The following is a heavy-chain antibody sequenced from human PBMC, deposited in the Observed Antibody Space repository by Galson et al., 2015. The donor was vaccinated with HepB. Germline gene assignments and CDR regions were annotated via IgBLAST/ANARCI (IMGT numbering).Heavy chain of an antibody. V-gene: IGHV1-18*01. CDR2: ISTYNGTT. D-gene: IGHD2-8*01. J-gene: IGHJ4*02. CDR3: ARLSCTNNICSPTLTN. CDR1: GYIFSSFG. Sequence: SCKASGYIFSSFGITWVRQAPGQGFEWMGWISTYNGTTQYAQRLQDRVTMTADTSTNTAYMDLGSLRPDDTAGYYCARLSCTNNICSPTLTNWGQGTSVSVSS.